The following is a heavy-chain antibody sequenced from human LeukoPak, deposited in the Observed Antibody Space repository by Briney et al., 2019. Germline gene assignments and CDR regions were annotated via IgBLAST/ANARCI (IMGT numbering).Heavy chain of an antibody. CDR2: ISGSGGNT. CDR1: GFSFSSYA. V-gene: IGHV3-23*01. Sequence: GGSLRLSCTASGFSFSSYAMTWVRQAPGKGLEWVSLISGSGGNTYYADSVKGRFTISRDNSNNTLFLQMNSLRAEDTAVYYCAKGYSNPYTMDVWGQGTTVTVSS. J-gene: IGHJ6*02. CDR3: AKGYSNPYTMDV. D-gene: IGHD3-10*01.